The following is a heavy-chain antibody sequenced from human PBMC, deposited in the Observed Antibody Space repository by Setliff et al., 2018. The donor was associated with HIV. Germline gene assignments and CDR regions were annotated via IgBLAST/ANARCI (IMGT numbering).Heavy chain of an antibody. CDR2: TKPDGSED. CDR1: GFTVSAYW. CDR3: TRDYRTSNWFDP. V-gene: IGHV3-7*03. J-gene: IGHJ5*02. Sequence: PGGSLRLSCAASGFTVSAYWMSWVRQAPGKGLEWVASTKPDGSEDHYVDSVRGRFTISRDTAKTSLYLEMNSLRAEDTALYYCTRDYRTSNWFDPWGHGTLVTVSS. D-gene: IGHD3-16*02.